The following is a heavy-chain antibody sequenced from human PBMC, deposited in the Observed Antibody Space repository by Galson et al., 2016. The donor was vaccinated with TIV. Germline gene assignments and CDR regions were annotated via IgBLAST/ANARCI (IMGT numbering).Heavy chain of an antibody. Sequence: TLSLTCTVSGDSISSGSHYWSWFRQPAGKGLEWIGHIFTGGSADYNASLKSRVTISVDTSKNQFSLTPSSVTAADTAVYFCARDNPQYYYYMDVWGKGTGVTVSS. CDR1: GDSISSGSHY. CDR3: ARDNPQYYYYMDV. V-gene: IGHV4-61*09. J-gene: IGHJ6*03. D-gene: IGHD1-14*01. CDR2: IFTGGSA.